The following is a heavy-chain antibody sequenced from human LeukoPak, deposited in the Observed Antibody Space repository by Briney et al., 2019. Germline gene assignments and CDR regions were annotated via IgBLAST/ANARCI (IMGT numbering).Heavy chain of an antibody. V-gene: IGHV3-21*01. Sequence: PGGSLRLSCAASGFTFSSYSMNWVRQAPGKGLEWVSSISSSSYIYYADSVKGRFTISRDNAKNSLYLQMNSLRAEDTAVYYCARVLHKRNYDSGVYYGYWGQGTLVTVSS. CDR3: ARVLHKRNYDSGVYYGY. J-gene: IGHJ4*02. CDR1: GFTFSSYS. D-gene: IGHD3-22*01. CDR2: ISSSSYI.